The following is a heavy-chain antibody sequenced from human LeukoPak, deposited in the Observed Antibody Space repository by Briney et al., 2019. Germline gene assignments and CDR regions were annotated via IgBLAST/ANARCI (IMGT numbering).Heavy chain of an antibody. J-gene: IGHJ4*02. CDR1: GFTFSSYG. CDR2: IWYDGSNK. V-gene: IGHV3-33*01. Sequence: GRSLRLSCAASGFTFSSYGMHWVRQAPGKGLEWVAVIWYDGSNKYYADSVKGRFTISRDNSKNTLYLQMNSLRAEDTAVYYCAREPLFDYGGNSVDYWGQGTLVTVSS. D-gene: IGHD4-23*01. CDR3: AREPLFDYGGNSVDY.